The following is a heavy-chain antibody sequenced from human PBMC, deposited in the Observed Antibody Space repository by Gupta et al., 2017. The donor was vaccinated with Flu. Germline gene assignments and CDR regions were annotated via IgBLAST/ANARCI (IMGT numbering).Heavy chain of an antibody. J-gene: IGHJ4*02. CDR2: ISSSSRYI. CDR1: GFTFSSFS. V-gene: IGHV3-21*01. Sequence: EVQLLASGAGLVKPGQSLRLPCRASGFTFSSFSMNWVRQAPGKGLEWVSSISSSSRYIYYADSGKGRGTISRDNAKNSLYRQMNSLRAEDTAVYYCARVDGGIDYWGQGTLGTVSS. CDR3: ARVDGGIDY.